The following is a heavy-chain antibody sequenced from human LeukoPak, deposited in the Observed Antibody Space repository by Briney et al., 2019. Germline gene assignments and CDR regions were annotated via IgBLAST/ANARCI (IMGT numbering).Heavy chain of an antibody. Sequence: PGGSLRLSCAASGFPFSNFGLNWVRQAPGKGLEWVSYIGSSSTTIYYADSVPGRFTISRDSAKNSLYLQMNSLRVEDTAVYYCARAIAGRITIFGVLVGGYFDYWGQGALVTVSS. V-gene: IGHV3-48*01. CDR3: ARAIAGRITIFGVLVGGYFDY. J-gene: IGHJ4*02. CDR1: GFPFSNFG. D-gene: IGHD3-3*01. CDR2: IGSSSTTI.